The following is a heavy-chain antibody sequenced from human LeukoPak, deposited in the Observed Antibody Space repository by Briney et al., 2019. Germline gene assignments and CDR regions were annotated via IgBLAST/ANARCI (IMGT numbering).Heavy chain of an antibody. D-gene: IGHD3-9*01. V-gene: IGHV4-30-2*01. J-gene: IGHJ4*02. CDR3: TTIFRYYFDY. Sequence: SETLSLTCTVSGGSISSGGYYWSWIRQPPGKGLEWIGYIYHSGSTYYNPSLKSRVTISVDRSKNQFSLKLSSVTAADTAVYYCTTIFRYYFDYWGRGTLVTVSS. CDR2: IYHSGST. CDR1: GGSISSGGYY.